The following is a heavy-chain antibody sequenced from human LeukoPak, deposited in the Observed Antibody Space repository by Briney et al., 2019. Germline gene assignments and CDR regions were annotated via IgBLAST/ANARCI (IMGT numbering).Heavy chain of an antibody. CDR1: GGSITSYY. V-gene: IGHV4-34*01. CDR2: INHSGST. Sequence: SETLSLTCTVSGGSITSYYWSWIRQPPGKGLEWIGEINHSGSTNYNPSLESRVTISVDTSKNQFSLKLSSVTAADTAVYYCARGSPRITMIVVVITSPKFDYWGQGTLVTVSS. D-gene: IGHD3-22*01. CDR3: ARGSPRITMIVVVITSPKFDY. J-gene: IGHJ4*02.